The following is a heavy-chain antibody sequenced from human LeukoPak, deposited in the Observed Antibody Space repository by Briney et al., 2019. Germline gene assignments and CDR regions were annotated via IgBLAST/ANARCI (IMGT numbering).Heavy chain of an antibody. D-gene: IGHD6-19*01. CDR3: ARGDSSGSYFDY. CDR2: IYHSGST. V-gene: IGHV4-30-2*01. CDR1: GGSISGGGYS. Sequence: PSETLSLTCAVSGGSISGGGYSWSWIRQPPGKGLEWIGYIYHSGSTYYNPSLKSRVTISVDRSKNQFSLKLSSVTAADTAVYYCARGDSSGSYFDYWGQGTLVTVSS. J-gene: IGHJ4*02.